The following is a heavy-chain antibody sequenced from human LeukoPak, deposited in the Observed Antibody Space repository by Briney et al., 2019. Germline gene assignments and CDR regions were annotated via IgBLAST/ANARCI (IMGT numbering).Heavy chain of an antibody. V-gene: IGHV3-48*04. D-gene: IGHD6-13*01. CDR3: TRDLRTSAGTDWFDP. CDR1: GFTFSSYG. CDR2: ISSSGSTK. J-gene: IGHJ5*02. Sequence: GGSLRLSCVASGFTFSSYGMHWVRQAPGKGLEWVSHISSSGSTKYYADSVKGRFTISRDNAKSSLYLQMNSLRAEDTAIYYCTRDLRTSAGTDWFDPWGQGTLVTVAS.